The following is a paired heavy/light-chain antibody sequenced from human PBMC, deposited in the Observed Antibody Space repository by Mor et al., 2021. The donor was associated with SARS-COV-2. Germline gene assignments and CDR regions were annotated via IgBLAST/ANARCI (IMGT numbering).Heavy chain of an antibody. CDR2: ISWNSGSI. Sequence: EVQVVESGGGLVQPGRSLRLSCAASGFKFDDYAMHWVRQAPGKGLEWVSTISWNSGSIGYADSVKGRFTISRDNAKNSLYLQMNSLRAEDTALYYCTKESRGDFYYYMDVWGKGTTVTVSS. D-gene: IGHD3-22*01. J-gene: IGHJ6*03. V-gene: IGHV3-9*01. CDR1: GFKFDDYA. CDR3: TKESRGDFYYYMDV.
Light chain of an antibody. CDR3: QQYNSYPYT. CDR1: QSISSY. CDR2: AAS. J-gene: IGKJ2*01. Sequence: DIQMTQSPSSLSASVGDRVTITCRASQSISSYLNWYQQKPGKAPKLLIYAASSLQSGVPSRFSGSGSGTDFTLTISGLQADDFATYYCQQYNSYPYTFGQGTKVEIK. V-gene: IGKV1-39*01.